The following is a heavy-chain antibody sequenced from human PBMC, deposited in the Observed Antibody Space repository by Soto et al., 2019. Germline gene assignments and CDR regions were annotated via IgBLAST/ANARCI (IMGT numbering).Heavy chain of an antibody. CDR3: TSNDFWSGYYHGYYYYGMDV. D-gene: IGHD3-3*01. CDR2: IKQDGSEK. Sequence: GGSLGLACAASGFSLNIYVMSWVRQDPGKRQEWVANIKQDGSEKYYVDSVKGRFTISRDNAKNSLYLQMNSLRAEDTAVYYCTSNDFWSGYYHGYYYYGMDVWGQATTVTVSS. CDR1: GFSLNIYV. V-gene: IGHV3-7*05. J-gene: IGHJ6*02.